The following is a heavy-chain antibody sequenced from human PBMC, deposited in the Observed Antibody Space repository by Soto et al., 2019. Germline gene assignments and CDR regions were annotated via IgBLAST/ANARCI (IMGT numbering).Heavy chain of an antibody. CDR3: ARHTDGTLPDY. J-gene: IGHJ4*02. Sequence: GESLKISCKGSGYSFTSYWVGWVRQMPGKGLEWMGIIHPGDSDTRYSPPFKGQVTISADKSISTAYLQWSSLKTTDTAMYYCARHTDGTLPDYWGQGTLVTVSS. D-gene: IGHD6-13*01. CDR2: IHPGDSDT. V-gene: IGHV5-51*01. CDR1: GYSFTSYW.